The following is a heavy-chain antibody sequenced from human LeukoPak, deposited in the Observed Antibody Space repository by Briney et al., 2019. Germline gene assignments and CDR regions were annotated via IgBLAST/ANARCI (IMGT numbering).Heavy chain of an antibody. D-gene: IGHD6-13*01. CDR2: INSNGGST. CDR1: GFTFSSYA. J-gene: IGHJ6*03. Sequence: GGSLRLSCVASGFTFSSYAMHWVRQTPGKGLEYVSGINSNGGSTHYANSVKGRFTISRDNSKHTLYLQMGSLRTEDMAVYYCARDSPLAALEAAGTRTQGVYYYYMDVWGKGTTVTISS. CDR3: ARDSPLAALEAAGTRTQGVYYYYMDV. V-gene: IGHV3-64*01.